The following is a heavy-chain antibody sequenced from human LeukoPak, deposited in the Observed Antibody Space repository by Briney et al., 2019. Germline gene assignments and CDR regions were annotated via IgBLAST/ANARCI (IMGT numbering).Heavy chain of an antibody. J-gene: IGHJ4*02. D-gene: IGHD4-23*01. Sequence: SETLSLTCTVSGGSISSSSYYWGWIRQPPGNGLEWIGSIYYSGSTYYNPSLKSRVTISVDTSKNQFSLNLTPVTAADTAVYYCARVGVDYSGNVLKYFFDYWGQGTLVTVSS. CDR2: IYYSGST. V-gene: IGHV4-39*07. CDR3: ARVGVDYSGNVLKYFFDY. CDR1: GGSISSSSYY.